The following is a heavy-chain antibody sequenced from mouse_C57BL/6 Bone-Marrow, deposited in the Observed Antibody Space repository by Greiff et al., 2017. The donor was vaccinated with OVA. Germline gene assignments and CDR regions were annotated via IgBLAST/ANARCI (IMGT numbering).Heavy chain of an antibody. CDR1: GFNIKNTY. CDR2: IDPANGNT. J-gene: IGHJ1*03. CDR3: ARFTLGGYGLWYFDV. D-gene: IGHD2-2*01. Sequence: EVQLKESVAELVRPGASVKLSCTASGFNIKNTYMHWVKQRPEQGLEWIGRIDPANGNTKYAPKFQGKATITADTSSNTAYLQLSSLTSEDTAIYYCARFTLGGYGLWYFDVWGTVTTVTVSS. V-gene: IGHV14-3*01.